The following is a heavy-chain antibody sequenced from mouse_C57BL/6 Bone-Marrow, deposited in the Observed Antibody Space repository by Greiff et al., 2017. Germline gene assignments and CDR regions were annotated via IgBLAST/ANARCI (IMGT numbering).Heavy chain of an antibody. CDR3: TRSLIYYGTNY. CDR2: IDPEDGET. D-gene: IGHD1-1*01. Sequence: VQLQQSGAELVKPGASVKLSCTASGFNINDSYIHWVKQRTEQGLEWIGRIDPEDGETKYAPNFQDKATITADTSSNTAYLQLSSLTSEDTAVYYCTRSLIYYGTNYWGQGTTLTVSA. CDR1: GFNINDSY. V-gene: IGHV14-2*01. J-gene: IGHJ2*01.